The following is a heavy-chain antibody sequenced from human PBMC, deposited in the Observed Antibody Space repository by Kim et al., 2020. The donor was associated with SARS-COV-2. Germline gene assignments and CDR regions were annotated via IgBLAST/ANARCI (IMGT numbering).Heavy chain of an antibody. CDR1: GFTFSSYA. CDR3: ANTDPTITMVRGVNFDY. J-gene: IGHJ4*02. Sequence: GGSLRLSCAASGFTFSSYAMSWVRQAPGKGLEWVSAISGSGGSTYYADSVKGRFTISRDNSKNTLYLQMNSLRAEDTAVYYCANTDPTITMVRGVNFDYWGQGTLVTVSS. V-gene: IGHV3-23*01. CDR2: ISGSGGST. D-gene: IGHD3-10*01.